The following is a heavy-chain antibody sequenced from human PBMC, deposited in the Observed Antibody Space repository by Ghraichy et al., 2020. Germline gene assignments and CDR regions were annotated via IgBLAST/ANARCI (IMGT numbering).Heavy chain of an antibody. D-gene: IGHD6-19*01. CDR3: ARLVSGYSSGWYRADYYYGMDV. CDR2: IYYSGST. V-gene: IGHV4-39*01. J-gene: IGHJ6*02. Sequence: SETLSLTCTVSGGSISSSSYYRGWIRQPPGKGLEWIGSIYYSGSTYYNPSLKSRVTISVDTSKNQFSLKLSSVTAADTAVYYCARLVSGYSSGWYRADYYYGMDVWGQGTTVTVSS. CDR1: GGSISSSSYY.